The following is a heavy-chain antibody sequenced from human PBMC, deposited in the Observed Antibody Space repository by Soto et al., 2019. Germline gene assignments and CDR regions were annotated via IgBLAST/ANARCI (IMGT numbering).Heavy chain of an antibody. V-gene: IGHV1-46*01. CDR1: GYTFTSYY. J-gene: IGHJ3*02. CDR3: TRAPSYGAFDI. CDR2: INPSGGST. D-gene: IGHD4-17*01. Sequence: QVQLVQSGAEAKKPGASVKVSCKASGYTFTSYYIHWVRQAPGQGLEWMGIINPSGGSTTYALKFQGRVTMTKDTSTSTVYMELSSLRSEDTAVYYCTRAPSYGAFDIWGQGTMVTFSS.